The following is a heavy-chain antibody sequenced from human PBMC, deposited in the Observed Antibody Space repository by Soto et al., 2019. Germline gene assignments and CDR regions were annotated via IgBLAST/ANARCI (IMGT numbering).Heavy chain of an antibody. CDR1: GASITGSSD. J-gene: IGHJ4*02. Sequence: SETLSLTCTVSGASITGSSDWSWIRQPAGKGLEWIGRFSLSGTTNYNPSLRSRVTMSADVSKNQFSLRLTSVTAADTALYYCARGLTPPGAPAWYYFDSWGQGTLVTVSS. V-gene: IGHV4-4*07. CDR2: FSLSGTT. D-gene: IGHD2-8*02. CDR3: ARGLTPPGAPAWYYFDS.